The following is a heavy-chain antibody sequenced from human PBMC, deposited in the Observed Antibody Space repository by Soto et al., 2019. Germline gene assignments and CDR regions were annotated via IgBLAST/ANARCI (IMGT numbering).Heavy chain of an antibody. J-gene: IGHJ4*02. CDR1: GFTFDDYA. D-gene: IGHD3-10*01. V-gene: IGHV3-49*04. Sequence: GGSLRLSCRASGFTFDDYAMSWVRQAPGKGLEWVGFIRSKAYGGTTEYAASVRGRFTISRDDSKSFAYLQMNSLKTEGTAVYFCARDGDYFVSGTYGYLDYWGLGTLVTVSS. CDR2: IRSKAYGGTT. CDR3: ARDGDYFVSGTYGYLDY.